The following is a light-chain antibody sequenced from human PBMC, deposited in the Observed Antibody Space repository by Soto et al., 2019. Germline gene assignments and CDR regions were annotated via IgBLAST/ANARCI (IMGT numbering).Light chain of an antibody. CDR1: QSISAW. V-gene: IGKV1-5*03. Sequence: DIQMTQSPSTLSASVGDSVSINCRASQSISAWLAWYQQIPGKAPRLLIYKASTLEIGVPPRFSGSGSGTEFTLTISSLQPEDFATYYCLQDYSYPWTFGQGTMV. CDR3: LQDYSYPWT. CDR2: KAS. J-gene: IGKJ1*01.